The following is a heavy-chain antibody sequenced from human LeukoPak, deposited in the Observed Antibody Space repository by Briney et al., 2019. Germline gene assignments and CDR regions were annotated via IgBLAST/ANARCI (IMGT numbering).Heavy chain of an antibody. D-gene: IGHD4-17*01. J-gene: IGHJ4*02. CDR3: ASLNGDDFGY. Sequence: PSQTLSLTCAVSGGSISSGGYSWSWIRQPPGKGLEWIGYIYHSGSTYYNPSLKSRVTISVDRSKNQFSLKLSSVTAADTAVYYCASLNGDDFGYWGQGTLVTVSS. CDR1: GGSISSGGYS. CDR2: IYHSGST. V-gene: IGHV4-30-2*01.